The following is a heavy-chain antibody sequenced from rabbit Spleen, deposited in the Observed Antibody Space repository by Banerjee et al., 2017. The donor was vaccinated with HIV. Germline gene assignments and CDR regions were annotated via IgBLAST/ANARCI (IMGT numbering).Heavy chain of an antibody. Sequence: QSLEESGGDLVKPGASLTLTCTVSGVSFSSSSYMCWVRQAPGKGLEWIACIDTGSSGFTYFATWAKGRFTCSKTSSTTVTLQMTRLTAADTATYFCARDTSSSFSSYGMDLWGPGTL. CDR2: IDTGSSGFT. CDR3: ARDTSSSFSSYGMDL. J-gene: IGHJ6*01. D-gene: IGHD1-1*01. CDR1: GVSFSSSSY. V-gene: IGHV1S40*01.